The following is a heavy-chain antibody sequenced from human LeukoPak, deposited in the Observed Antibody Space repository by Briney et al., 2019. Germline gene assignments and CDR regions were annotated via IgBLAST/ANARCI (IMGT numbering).Heavy chain of an antibody. D-gene: IGHD6-13*01. V-gene: IGHV3-74*01. CDR1: GFTFSSYW. CDR2: INSDGSST. CDR3: ARAVAAAAFDP. J-gene: IGHJ5*02. Sequence: GGSLRLSCAASGFTFSSYWMHWVRQAPGKGLVWVSRINSDGSSTSYADSVKGRFTISRDNAKNTLYLQMYSLRAEDTAVYYCARAVAAAAFDPWGQGTLVTVSS.